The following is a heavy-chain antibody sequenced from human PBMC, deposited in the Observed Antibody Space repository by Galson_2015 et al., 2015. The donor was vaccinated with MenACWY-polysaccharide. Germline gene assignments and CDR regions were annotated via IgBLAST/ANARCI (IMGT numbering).Heavy chain of an antibody. J-gene: IGHJ4*01. CDR2: IGTSSSTI. CDR3: ARGYMVRGGYFDP. D-gene: IGHD3-10*01. Sequence: SLRLSCAVSGFTFSSYLMTWVRQAPGKGLEWVSYIGTSSSTISYADSVKGRFTISRDNAENSLYLQMNSLRVEDTAVYYCARGYMVRGGYFDPWGHGTLVTASS. CDR1: GFTFSSYL. V-gene: IGHV3-48*01.